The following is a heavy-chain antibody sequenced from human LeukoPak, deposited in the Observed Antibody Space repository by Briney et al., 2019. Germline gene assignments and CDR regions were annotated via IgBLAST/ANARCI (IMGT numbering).Heavy chain of an antibody. CDR2: IGGNGGDT. J-gene: IGHJ4*02. D-gene: IGHD3-22*01. V-gene: IGHV3-23*01. CDR1: RFTFSNYA. Sequence: GGSLRLSCAASRFTFSNYAMSWVRQAPGKGLEWVSVIGGNGGDTYYADSVKGRFTISRDNSKNTLYLQMNSLGVEDTAVYYCARSRTAYYYDTSGYYGPSFDNWGQGTLVTVSS. CDR3: ARSRTAYYYDTSGYYGPSFDN.